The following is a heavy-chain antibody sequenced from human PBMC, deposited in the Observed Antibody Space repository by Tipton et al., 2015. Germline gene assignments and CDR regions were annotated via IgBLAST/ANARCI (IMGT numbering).Heavy chain of an antibody. CDR1: GFTFSDYG. D-gene: IGHD2-21*02. V-gene: IGHV3-30*18. CDR3: AKGRVSATHSHYSYYYAMDV. CDR2: ISYDGTKE. J-gene: IGHJ6*02. Sequence: RSLRLSCEASGFTFSDYGMHWVRQAPGKGLEWLAVISYDGTKEYYADSVRGRFTISRDNSKSTLYLQLNTLGGEDTAVFFCAKGRVSATHSHYSYYYAMDVWGQGTTVTVSS.